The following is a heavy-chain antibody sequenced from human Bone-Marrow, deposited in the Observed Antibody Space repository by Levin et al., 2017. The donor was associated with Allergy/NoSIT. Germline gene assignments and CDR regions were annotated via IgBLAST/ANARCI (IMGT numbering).Heavy chain of an antibody. V-gene: IGHV5-51*01. J-gene: IGHJ6*02. CDR2: IYPGDSDT. CDR1: GYSFSNYW. Sequence: GASVKVSCKGSGYSFSNYWIAWVRQMPGKGLEWMGIIYPGDSDTKYSPSFQGQVTVSADKSTNTAYLQWSSLEASDTAMYYCARYGDEYALDVWGQGTTVIVSS. D-gene: IGHD4-17*01. CDR3: ARYGDEYALDV.